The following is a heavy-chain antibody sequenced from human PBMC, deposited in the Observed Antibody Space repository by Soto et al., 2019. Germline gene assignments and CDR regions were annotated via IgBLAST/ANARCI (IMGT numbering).Heavy chain of an antibody. V-gene: IGHV3-33*01. J-gene: IGHJ6*02. CDR3: ARDRGCSSTSCYTENGMDV. Sequence: QVQLVESGGGVVQPGRSLRLSCAASGFTFSSYGMHWVRQAPGKGLEWVAVIWHDGSNKYYADSVKGRFTISRDNSKNTLYLQMNSLRAEDTAVYYCARDRGCSSTSCYTENGMDVWGQGTTVTVSS. CDR2: IWHDGSNK. D-gene: IGHD2-2*02. CDR1: GFTFSSYG.